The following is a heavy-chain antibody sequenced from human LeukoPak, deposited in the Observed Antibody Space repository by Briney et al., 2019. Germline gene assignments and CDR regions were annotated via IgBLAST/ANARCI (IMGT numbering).Heavy chain of an antibody. CDR2: IYHSGTT. D-gene: IGHD3-9*01. V-gene: IGHV4-38-2*02. J-gene: IGHJ4*02. Sequence: SETLSLTCTVSTYSITSGYYWGWIRPPPGKGLEWIGSIYHSGTTYYNPSLKSRVTISVDTSKNQFSLNLSSVTAADTAVYYCARVSRGYDILYWGQGTLVTVSS. CDR1: TYSITSGYY. CDR3: ARVSRGYDILY.